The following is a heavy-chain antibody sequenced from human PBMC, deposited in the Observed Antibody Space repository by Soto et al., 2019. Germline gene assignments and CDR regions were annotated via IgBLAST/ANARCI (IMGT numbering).Heavy chain of an antibody. D-gene: IGHD3-3*01. CDR1: GYTFTSYA. CDR3: ASHLASRTRYDFWSGYYSLAGMDV. J-gene: IGHJ6*02. Sequence: ASVKVSCKASGYTFTSYAMHWVRQAPGQRLEWMGWINAGNGNTKYSQKFQGRVTITRTTSASTSASTAYMELSSLRSEDTAVYYCASHLASRTRYDFWSGYYSLAGMDVWCQGTTVTVSS. CDR2: INAGNGNT. V-gene: IGHV1-3*01.